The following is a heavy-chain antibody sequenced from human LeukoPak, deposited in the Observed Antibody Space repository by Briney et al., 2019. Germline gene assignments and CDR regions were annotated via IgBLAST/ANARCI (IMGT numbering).Heavy chain of an antibody. V-gene: IGHV1-8*03. Sequence: ASVKVSCKASGDTFTSYDINWVRQATGQGLEWMGWMNPNSGNTGYAQKFQGRVTITRNTSISTAYMELSSLRSEDTAVYYCARGVAARRKDGYYMDVWGKGTTVTVSS. CDR3: ARGVAARRKDGYYMDV. D-gene: IGHD6-6*01. J-gene: IGHJ6*03. CDR2: MNPNSGNT. CDR1: GDTFTSYD.